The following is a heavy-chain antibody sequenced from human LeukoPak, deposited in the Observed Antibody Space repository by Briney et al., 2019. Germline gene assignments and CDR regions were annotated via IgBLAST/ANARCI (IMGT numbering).Heavy chain of an antibody. CDR3: ARHAPYSSGWYASTRNWFDP. Sequence: SETLSLTCTVFGGSISSSSYFWGWIRQPAGKGLEWIGSISHSGSTYYDPSLKSRVTISLDTSNNHFSLKLRSVTAADTAVYYCARHAPYSSGWYASTRNWFDPWGQGTLVTVSS. V-gene: IGHV4-39*01. D-gene: IGHD6-19*01. J-gene: IGHJ5*02. CDR2: ISHSGST. CDR1: GGSISSSSYF.